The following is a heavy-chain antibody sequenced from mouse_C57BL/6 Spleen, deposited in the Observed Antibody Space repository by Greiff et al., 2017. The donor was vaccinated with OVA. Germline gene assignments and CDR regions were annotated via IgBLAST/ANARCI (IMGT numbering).Heavy chain of an antibody. CDR1: GFTFSDYY. CDR2: INYDGSST. D-gene: IGHD2-3*01. V-gene: IGHV5-16*01. Sequence: EVKLVEPEGGLVQPGSSMKLSCTASGFTFSDYYMAWVRQVPEKGLEWVANINYDGSSTYYLDSLKSRFIISRDNAKNILYLQMSSVKSEDTATYYCAGGDGYYYAMDDGGQGTSVTVSS. J-gene: IGHJ4*01. CDR3: AGGDGYYYAMDD.